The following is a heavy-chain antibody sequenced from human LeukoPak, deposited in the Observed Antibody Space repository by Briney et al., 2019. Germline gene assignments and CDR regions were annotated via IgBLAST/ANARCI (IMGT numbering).Heavy chain of an antibody. V-gene: IGHV4-30-4*01. CDR3: ARSWGGDYALNS. D-gene: IGHD4-17*01. CDR1: GGSLSSGDYY. CDR2: IYYSENT. J-gene: IGHJ4*02. Sequence: SQTLSLTCTVSGGSLSSGDYYWSWIRQPPGTGLEWIGYIYYSENTYYNPSLKSRVTMSVDTSKNQFSLKLSSVTAADTAVYYCARSWGGDYALNSWGQGTLVTVSS.